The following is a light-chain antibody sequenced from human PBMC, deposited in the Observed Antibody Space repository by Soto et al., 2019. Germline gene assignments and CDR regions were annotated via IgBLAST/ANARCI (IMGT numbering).Light chain of an antibody. CDR1: QSVLSSSNNKNF. CDR3: QQYYNAPYT. Sequence: DIVVTQSPGSQTVSLGERATINCKSSQSVLSSSNNKNFLAWYQKKPGRPPKLPIYWASTRESGVPDRFSGSGSGTDFTLTISTLQAEDVAIYYCQQYYNAPYTFGQGTKLEIK. J-gene: IGKJ2*01. V-gene: IGKV4-1*01. CDR2: WAS.